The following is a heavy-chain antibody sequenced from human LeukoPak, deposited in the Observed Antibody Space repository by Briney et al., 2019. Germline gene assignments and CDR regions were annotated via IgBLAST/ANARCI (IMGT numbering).Heavy chain of an antibody. CDR2: ISGSGGST. CDR3: AKMYYGLDY. Sequence: GGSLRLSCAPSGFTFSTYGMSWVCQAPGKGLEWVSAISGSGGSTYYADSVKGRFTVSRDTFQNTLYLQMNSLRAEDTAVYYWAKMYYGLDYWGQGTRVTVSS. J-gene: IGHJ4*02. V-gene: IGHV3-23*01. CDR1: GFTFSTYG. D-gene: IGHD3-10*01.